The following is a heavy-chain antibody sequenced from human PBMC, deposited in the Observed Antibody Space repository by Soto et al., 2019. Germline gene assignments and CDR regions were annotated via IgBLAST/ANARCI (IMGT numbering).Heavy chain of an antibody. D-gene: IGHD1-7*01. V-gene: IGHV5-51*01. Sequence: GESLKISCKGSGYSFTSYRIGWVRQMPGKGLEWMGIIYPGDSDTRYSPSFQGQVTISADKSISTAYLQWSSLKASDTAMYYCATSPNWNYRGMDVWGQGTTVTVSS. CDR3: ATSPNWNYRGMDV. CDR2: IYPGDSDT. CDR1: GYSFTSYR. J-gene: IGHJ6*02.